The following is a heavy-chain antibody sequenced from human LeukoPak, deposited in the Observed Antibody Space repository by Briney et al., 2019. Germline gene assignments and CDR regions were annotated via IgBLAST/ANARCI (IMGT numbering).Heavy chain of an antibody. CDR1: GYTFTGYY. CDR3: ASDEAVRNSGWGFSDY. Sequence: ASVKVSCKASGYTFTGYYMHWVRQAPGQGLEWMGGIIPIFGTANYAQKFQGRVTITADESTSTAYMELSSLRSEDTAVYYCASDEAVRNSGWGFSDYWGQGTLVTVSS. D-gene: IGHD6-19*01. CDR2: IIPIFGTA. J-gene: IGHJ4*02. V-gene: IGHV1-69*13.